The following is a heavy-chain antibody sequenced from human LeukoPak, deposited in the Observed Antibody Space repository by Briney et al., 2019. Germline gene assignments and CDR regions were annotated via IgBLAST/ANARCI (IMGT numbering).Heavy chain of an antibody. J-gene: IGHJ4*02. D-gene: IGHD5-12*01. V-gene: IGHV4-30-4*01. Sequence: SETLSLTCTVSGGSISSGDYYWGWLRQPPGKGLEWIGYIYYSGSTYYNPSLKSRVTISVDTSKNQFSLKLSSVTAADTAVYYCARFERGYSGSERIDYWGQGTLVTVSS. CDR2: IYYSGST. CDR3: ARFERGYSGSERIDY. CDR1: GGSISSGDYY.